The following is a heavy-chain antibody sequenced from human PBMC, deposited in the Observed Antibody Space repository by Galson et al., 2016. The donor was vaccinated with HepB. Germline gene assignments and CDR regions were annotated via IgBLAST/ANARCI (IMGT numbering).Heavy chain of an antibody. D-gene: IGHD3-9*01. CDR1: GFNFNRYG. J-gene: IGHJ4*02. CDR3: AKAPFEWLFTPFDH. V-gene: IGHV3-30*18. CDR2: ITDGGSNK. Sequence: LRLSCAASGFNFNRYGMHWVRQAPGKGLEWLAVITDGGSNKYYADSVEGRFTISRDNSKNTLYLEMNSLRLEDTAVYHCAKAPFEWLFTPFDHWGQGIQVTVSS.